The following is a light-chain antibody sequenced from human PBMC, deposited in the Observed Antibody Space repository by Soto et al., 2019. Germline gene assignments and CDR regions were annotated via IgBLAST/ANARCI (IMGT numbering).Light chain of an antibody. J-gene: IGKJ1*01. Sequence: EILLTQSPGTLSVSPGDRVTLSFRASQSISINLAWYQHKPGQAPRLLMQTASSRASGVPARISGSGSGTEFTLTISSLQSEDFAVYYCQQFRNWPWTFGQGTKVDIK. CDR2: TAS. CDR3: QQFRNWPWT. V-gene: IGKV3-15*01. CDR1: QSISIN.